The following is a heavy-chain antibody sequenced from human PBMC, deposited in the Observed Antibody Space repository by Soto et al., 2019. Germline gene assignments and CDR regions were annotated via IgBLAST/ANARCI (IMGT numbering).Heavy chain of an antibody. CDR1: GYTFTSYG. J-gene: IGHJ4*02. Sequence: QVQVVQSGAEVKKPGASVKVSCKTSGYTFTSYGINWVRQATGQGLEWMGWMNPESTNTGYAEKFQGRVTMTRDTSISTAYMELSSLRSEDTAVYYCARFVRHQLPTIDFWGQGTLVTVSS. V-gene: IGHV1-8*02. CDR3: ARFVRHQLPTIDF. D-gene: IGHD2-2*01. CDR2: MNPESTNT.